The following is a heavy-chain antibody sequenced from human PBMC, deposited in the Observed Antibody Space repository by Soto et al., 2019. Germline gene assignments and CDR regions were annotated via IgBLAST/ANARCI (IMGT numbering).Heavy chain of an antibody. J-gene: IGHJ4*02. Sequence: GGSLRLPGAASGFRCSGSAVHWVRQASGKGLEWVGRIRSKANSYATAYWASVKGRRPISRGHAKKTEWRQRNSPKTPATAVYYGTRPAGRGTIHDNCRQRTLVSASS. D-gene: IGHD2-2*01. CDR1: GFRCSGSA. CDR2: IRSKANSYAT. V-gene: IGHV3-73*01. CDR3: TRPAGRGTIHDN.